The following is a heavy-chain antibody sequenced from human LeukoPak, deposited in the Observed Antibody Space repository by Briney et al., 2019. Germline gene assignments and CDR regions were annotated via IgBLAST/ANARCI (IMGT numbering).Heavy chain of an antibody. V-gene: IGHV4-39*01. CDR1: GDSISSSSYY. Sequence: SETLSLTCTISGDSISSSSYYWGWIRQPPGKGLEWIGDIYYRGSTYYNPSLKGRVSISIDTSNNQFSLTLNSVTAADTALYFCARRRYYDSTGYLDWGQGTLVTVSS. CDR2: IYYRGST. D-gene: IGHD3-22*01. J-gene: IGHJ1*01. CDR3: ARRRYYDSTGYLD.